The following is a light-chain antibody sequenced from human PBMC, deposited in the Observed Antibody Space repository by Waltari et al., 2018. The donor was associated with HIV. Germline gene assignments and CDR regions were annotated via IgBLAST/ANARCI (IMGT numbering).Light chain of an antibody. CDR1: HDINTL. CDR2: KAS. J-gene: IGKJ3*01. Sequence: DIQMIQSPSNLSASVGDAVTINCRASHDINTLLAWYQHKPRQAPNLLIYKASTLEIGVSPRFSGGGSRTNFTLTIASLQVDDIATYYCQQYNTFSFTFGPGTTV. V-gene: IGKV1-5*03. CDR3: QQYNTFSFT.